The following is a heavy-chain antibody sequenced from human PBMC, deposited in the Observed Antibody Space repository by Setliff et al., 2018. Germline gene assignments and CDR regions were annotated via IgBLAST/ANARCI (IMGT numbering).Heavy chain of an antibody. V-gene: IGHV4-61*09. CDR2: IYTSWST. D-gene: IGHD3-3*01. J-gene: IGHJ6*03. Sequence: LSLTCTVSGDSIRSRRNYWGWFRQPAGKELEWIGQIYTSWSTNYNPSLKSRVTISLDTSKNQFSLSLTSVTAEDTAVYYCARMSGFQYIDVWDKGTTVTVSS. CDR1: GDSIRSRRNY. CDR3: ARMSGFQYIDV.